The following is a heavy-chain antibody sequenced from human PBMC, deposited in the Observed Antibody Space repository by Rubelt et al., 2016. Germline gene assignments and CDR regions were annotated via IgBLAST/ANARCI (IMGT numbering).Heavy chain of an antibody. D-gene: IGHD5-18*01. Sequence: QLQLQESGSGLVKTSQTLSLTCAVSGGSVNSGGYSWSWIRQPPGKGLEWIGYIFHSGTTSYNPSLKSRVTISIDTSRSQVTLKLSSVTAADTAVYYCARGNTALVSLNYWGQGTLVTVSS. V-gene: IGHV4-30-2*01. CDR3: ARGNTALVSLNY. CDR2: IFHSGTT. J-gene: IGHJ4*02. CDR1: GGSVNSGGYS.